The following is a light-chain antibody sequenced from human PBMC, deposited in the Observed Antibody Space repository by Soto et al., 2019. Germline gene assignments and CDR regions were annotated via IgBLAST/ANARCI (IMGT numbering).Light chain of an antibody. CDR1: QSLNSW. J-gene: IGKJ4*01. Sequence: DIQMTQSPSTLSASIGDRVTITCRASQSLNSWLAWYQQKPGKAPKLLIYKASNLESGVPSRFSGSRSGTEFTLTISSLQPDDYATYYCQQYVDYFTFGGGTTVEIK. V-gene: IGKV1-5*03. CDR2: KAS. CDR3: QQYVDYFT.